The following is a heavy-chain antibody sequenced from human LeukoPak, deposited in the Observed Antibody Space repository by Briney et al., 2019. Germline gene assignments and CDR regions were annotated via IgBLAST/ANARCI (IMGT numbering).Heavy chain of an antibody. D-gene: IGHD5-18*01. CDR2: VKGDGRTT. Sequence: GGSLRLSCAASGLTFRDFWMHWVRQPPGKGLVWVALVKGDGRTTIYADSVKGRFTISRDTAKNTLYMQMNSLRADDSGVYYCATGHSYGYDYWGQGVVVTVSS. CDR1: GLTFRDFW. CDR3: ATGHSYGYDY. J-gene: IGHJ4*02. V-gene: IGHV3-74*01.